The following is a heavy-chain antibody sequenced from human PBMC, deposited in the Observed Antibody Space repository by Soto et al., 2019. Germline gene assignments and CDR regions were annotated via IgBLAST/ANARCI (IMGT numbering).Heavy chain of an antibody. CDR2: ISYDGSNK. CDR3: ASLVGELLPNDAFDI. V-gene: IGHV3-30-3*01. J-gene: IGHJ3*02. CDR1: GFTFSSYA. Sequence: GGSLRLSCAASGFTFSSYAMHWVRQAPGKGLEWVAVISYDGSNKYYADSVKGRFTISRDNSKNTLYLQMNSLRAEDTAVYYCASLVGELLPNDAFDIWGQGTMVTVSS. D-gene: IGHD1-26*01.